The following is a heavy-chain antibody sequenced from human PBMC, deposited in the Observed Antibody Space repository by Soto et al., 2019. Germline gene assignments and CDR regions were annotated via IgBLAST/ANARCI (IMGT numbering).Heavy chain of an antibody. CDR3: ARAGDDTRSQDDYEI. D-gene: IGHD3-22*01. J-gene: IGHJ3*02. CDR1: GFTFNNYA. Sequence: EVQLLQSGGDLVQPGGSLRLSCAASGFTFNNYAMTWVRQAPGKGLEWVSTISVGAGTTYYAGSVKGRITITRDNSKTTLDVQMNSIRAEDAAVYYCARAGDDTRSQDDYEIWGQGTMVTVYS. CDR2: ISVGAGTT. V-gene: IGHV3-23*01.